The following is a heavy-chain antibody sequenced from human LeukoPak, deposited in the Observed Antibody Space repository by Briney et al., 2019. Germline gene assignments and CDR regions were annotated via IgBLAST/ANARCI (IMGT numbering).Heavy chain of an antibody. CDR3: ARGSLGYDYSTSPWYYFDY. D-gene: IGHD5-12*01. CDR2: INPNSGGT. V-gene: IGHV1-2*02. Sequence: ASVKVSCKASGYTFTGYYMHWVRQAPGHGLEWMGWINPNSGGTNYAQKFQGRVTMTRDTSISTAYMELSRLRSDDTAVYYCARGSLGYDYSTSPWYYFDYWGQGTLVTVSS. J-gene: IGHJ4*02. CDR1: GYTFTGYY.